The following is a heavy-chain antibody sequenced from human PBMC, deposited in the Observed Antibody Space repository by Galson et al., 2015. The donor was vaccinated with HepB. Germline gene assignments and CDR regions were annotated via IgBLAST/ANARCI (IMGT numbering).Heavy chain of an antibody. J-gene: IGHJ3*02. D-gene: IGHD3-16*02. Sequence: SVKVSCKASGYTFTRYGISWVRQAPGQGLEWMGWISAYNGNTNYAQKLQGRVTMTTDTSTSTAYMELRSLRSDDTAVYYCARGDIVATIWAYDYIWGSYRYTIPQDAFDIWGQGTMVTVSS. CDR2: ISAYNGNT. CDR3: ARGDIVATIWAYDYIWGSYRYTIPQDAFDI. CDR1: GYTFTRYG. V-gene: IGHV1-18*01.